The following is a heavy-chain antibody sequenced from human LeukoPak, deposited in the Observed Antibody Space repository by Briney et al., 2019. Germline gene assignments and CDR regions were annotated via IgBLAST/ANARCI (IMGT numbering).Heavy chain of an antibody. D-gene: IGHD2-2*01. V-gene: IGHV1-69*04. J-gene: IGHJ5*02. CDR2: IIPILGIA. CDR1: GGTFSSYT. CDR3: ARDPPERDEYQLLSNWFGP. Sequence: SVKVSCKASGGTFSSYTISWVRQAPGQGLEWMGRIIPILGIANYAQKFQGRVTITADKSTSTAHMELSSLRSEDTAVYYCARDPPERDEYQLLSNWFGPWGQGTLVTVSS.